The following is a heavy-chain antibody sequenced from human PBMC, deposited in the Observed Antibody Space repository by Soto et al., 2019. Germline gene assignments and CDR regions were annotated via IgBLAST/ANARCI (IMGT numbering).Heavy chain of an antibody. V-gene: IGHV3-74*01. D-gene: IGHD3-22*01. Sequence: EVQLVESGGGLVQPGGSLRLSCAVSGFTFSRYWMHWVRQAPGKGPVWVARIHSDGSTFSYADSVRGRFTISRDNAKNTLYLQMNSLRVEDTAVYYCARDYYDNSGSRYVDYGMDVWGQGTTVTVSS. J-gene: IGHJ6*02. CDR2: IHSDGSTF. CDR1: GFTFSRYW. CDR3: ARDYYDNSGSRYVDYGMDV.